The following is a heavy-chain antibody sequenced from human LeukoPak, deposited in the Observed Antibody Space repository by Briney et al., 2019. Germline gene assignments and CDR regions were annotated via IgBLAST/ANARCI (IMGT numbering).Heavy chain of an antibody. CDR1: GFTFSSFA. CDR2: ISGSGGST. D-gene: IGHD3-10*01. J-gene: IGHJ4*02. CDR3: AKDGLWFGIDY. V-gene: IGHV3-23*01. Sequence: GGSLRLSCAASGFTFSSFAMSWVRQAPGKGLERVSAISGSGGSTYYADSVKGRFTISRDNSKNTLYLQMNSLRAEDTAVYYCAKDGLWFGIDYWGQGTLVTVSS.